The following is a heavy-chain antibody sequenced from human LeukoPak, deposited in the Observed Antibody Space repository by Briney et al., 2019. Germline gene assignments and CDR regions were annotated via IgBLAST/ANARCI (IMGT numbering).Heavy chain of an antibody. Sequence: GGSLRLSCAASGFTFSNYAMNWVRQAPGKGLEWVSTISGSGGSTYYADSVKGRFTISRDNSKNTLYLQMNSLRAEDTAVYYCAKDGIAVTMIVVDYQYYYMDVWGKGTTVTVSS. CDR2: ISGSGGST. CDR1: GFTFSNYA. V-gene: IGHV3-23*01. J-gene: IGHJ6*03. D-gene: IGHD3-22*01. CDR3: AKDGIAVTMIVVDYQYYYMDV.